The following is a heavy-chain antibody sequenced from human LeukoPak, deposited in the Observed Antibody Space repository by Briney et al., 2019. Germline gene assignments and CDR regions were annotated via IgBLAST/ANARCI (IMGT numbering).Heavy chain of an antibody. CDR2: INHSGST. CDR1: GGSFSGYY. J-gene: IGHJ2*01. Sequence: SETLSLTCAVYGGSFSGYYWSWIRQPPGKGLEWIGEINHSGSTNYNPSLKSRVTISVDTSKTQFSLKLSSVTAADTAVYYCARGGGYCSSTSCHWYFDLWGRGTLVTVSS. D-gene: IGHD2-2*01. V-gene: IGHV4-34*01. CDR3: ARGGGYCSSTSCHWYFDL.